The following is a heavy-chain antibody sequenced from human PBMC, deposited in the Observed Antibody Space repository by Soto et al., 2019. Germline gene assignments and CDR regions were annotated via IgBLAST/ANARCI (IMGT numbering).Heavy chain of an antibody. CDR2: ISYDGSNK. V-gene: IGHV3-30-3*01. Sequence: GKGLEWVAVISYDGSNKYYADSVKGRFTTSRDNSKNTLYLQMNSLRAEDTAVYYCARERKYSGSSHFDYWGQGTLVTVSS. J-gene: IGHJ4*02. CDR3: ARERKYSGSSHFDY. D-gene: IGHD1-26*01.